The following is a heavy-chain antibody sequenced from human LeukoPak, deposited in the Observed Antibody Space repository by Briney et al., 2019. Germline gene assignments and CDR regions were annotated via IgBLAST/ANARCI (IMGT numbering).Heavy chain of an antibody. CDR3: ARHRSARRRLIELIAVAGRRIDY. Sequence: SETLSLTCTVSGGSISSYYWSWIRQPPGKGLEWIGYIYYSGSTNYNPSLKSRVTISVDTSKNQFSLKLSSVTAADTAVYYCARHRSARRRLIELIAVAGRRIDYWGQGTLVTVSS. CDR2: IYYSGST. CDR1: GGSISSYY. V-gene: IGHV4-59*01. J-gene: IGHJ4*02. D-gene: IGHD6-19*01.